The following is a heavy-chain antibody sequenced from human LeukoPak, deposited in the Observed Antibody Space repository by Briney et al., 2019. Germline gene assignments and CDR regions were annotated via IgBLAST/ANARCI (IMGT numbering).Heavy chain of an antibody. CDR3: ASGLQVGAFDY. CDR1: GGSISSYY. D-gene: IGHD1-26*01. V-gene: IGHV4-4*07. J-gene: IGHJ4*02. CDR2: IHTSGST. Sequence: SETLSLTCTVSGGSISSYYWSWIRQPAGKGLEWIGRIHTSGSTNYNPSLKSRVTMSVDTSKNQFSLKLSSVTAADTAVYYCASGLQVGAFDYWGQGILVTVSS.